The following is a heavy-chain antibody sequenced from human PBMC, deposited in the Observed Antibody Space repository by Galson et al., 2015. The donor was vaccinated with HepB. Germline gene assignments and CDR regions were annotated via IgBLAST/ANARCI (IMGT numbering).Heavy chain of an antibody. CDR1: GFTFSSYS. J-gene: IGHJ6*02. V-gene: IGHV3-21*01. CDR3: ARDREGYGSGSYPYYYYGMDV. CDR2: ISSSSSYI. Sequence: SLRLSCAASGFTFSSYSMNWVRQAPGKGLEWVSSISSSSSYIYYADSVKGRFTISRDNAKNSLYLQMNSLRAEDTAVYYCARDREGYGSGSYPYYYYGMDVWGQGTTVTVSS. D-gene: IGHD3-10*01.